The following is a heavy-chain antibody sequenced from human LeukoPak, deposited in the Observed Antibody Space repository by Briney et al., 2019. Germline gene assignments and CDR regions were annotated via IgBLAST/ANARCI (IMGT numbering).Heavy chain of an antibody. J-gene: IGHJ3*02. Sequence: SETLSLTCAVYGGSFSGYYWSWIRQPPGKGLVWIGEINHSGSTNYNPSLKSRVTISVDTSKNQFSLKLGSVTAADTAVYYCARNRPMTSDAFDIWGQGTMVTVSS. D-gene: IGHD1-14*01. CDR2: INHSGST. V-gene: IGHV4-34*01. CDR1: GGSFSGYY. CDR3: ARNRPMTSDAFDI.